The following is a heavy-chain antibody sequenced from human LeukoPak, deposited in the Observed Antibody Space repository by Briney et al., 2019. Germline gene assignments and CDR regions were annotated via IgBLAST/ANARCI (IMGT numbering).Heavy chain of an antibody. CDR1: GGTFSSYA. CDR2: IIPIFGTA. Sequence: ASVKVSCKASGGTFSSYAISWVRQAPGQGLEWMGGIIPIFGTANYAQKFRGRVTITADESTSTAYMELSSLRSEDTAVYYCARAAAGTAPLDYWGQGTLVTVSS. CDR3: ARAAAGTAPLDY. J-gene: IGHJ4*02. D-gene: IGHD6-13*01. V-gene: IGHV1-69*01.